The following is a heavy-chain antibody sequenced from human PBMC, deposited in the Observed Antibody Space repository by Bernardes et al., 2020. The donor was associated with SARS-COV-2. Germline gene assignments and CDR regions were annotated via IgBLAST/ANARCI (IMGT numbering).Heavy chain of an antibody. CDR1: GYTFTSYG. V-gene: IGHV1-18*04. J-gene: IGHJ4*02. CDR2: ISAYNGNT. CDR3: ARAYRDILTGNWDY. Sequence: ASWKVSCKASGYTFTSYGISWVRQAPGQGLEWMGWISAYNGNTNYAQKLQGRVTMTTDTSTSTAYMELRSLRSDDTAVYYCARAYRDILTGNWDYWGQGTLVTGSA. D-gene: IGHD3-9*01.